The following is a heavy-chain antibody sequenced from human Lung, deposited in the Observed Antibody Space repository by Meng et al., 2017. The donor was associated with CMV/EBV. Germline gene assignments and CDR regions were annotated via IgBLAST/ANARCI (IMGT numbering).Heavy chain of an antibody. CDR3: ARGPFYYYGMDV. Sequence: ASVKVSCKASGYTFTGYYIHWVRQAPGQGLEWMGWITPNSGGTNYAQKFQGRVTMTRDTSISTAYMELSRLRSDDTAVYYCARGPFYYYGMDVWGQGTTVTVSS. CDR1: GYTFTGYY. J-gene: IGHJ6*02. D-gene: IGHD3-10*01. V-gene: IGHV1-2*02. CDR2: ITPNSGGT.